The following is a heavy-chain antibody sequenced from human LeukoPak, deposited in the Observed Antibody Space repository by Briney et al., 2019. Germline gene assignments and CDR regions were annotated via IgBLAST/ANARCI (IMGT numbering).Heavy chain of an antibody. Sequence: SGPALVHPTQTLTLTCTFSGFSLTTSGMRVNWIRQPPGKALEWLARIDWDDDKYYRTSLKTRLTISKDTSKNQVVLTMTNMDPVDTATYYCARTTSSGWYFDYWGQGTLVTVSS. J-gene: IGHJ4*02. CDR3: ARTTSSGWYFDY. CDR1: GFSLTTSGMR. D-gene: IGHD6-19*01. CDR2: IDWDDDK. V-gene: IGHV2-70*04.